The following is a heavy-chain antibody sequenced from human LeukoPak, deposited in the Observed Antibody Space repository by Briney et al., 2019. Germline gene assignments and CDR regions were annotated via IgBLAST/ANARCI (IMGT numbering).Heavy chain of an antibody. CDR3: AKSNGYGLVDI. CDR2: IYPSGNT. V-gene: IGHV4-4*07. J-gene: IGHJ3*02. D-gene: IGHD3-10*01. Sequence: SETLSLTCSVSGDGISSYFWNWIRQSAGKGLEWIGRIYPSGNTNYNPSLMSRVTMSADRSKNEFSLKIRSVTAADTAVYYCAKSNGYGLVDIWGQGTMVTVSS. CDR1: GDGISSYF.